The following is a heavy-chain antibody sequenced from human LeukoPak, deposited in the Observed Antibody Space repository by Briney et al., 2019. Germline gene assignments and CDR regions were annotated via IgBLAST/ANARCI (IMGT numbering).Heavy chain of an antibody. CDR2: IYYSGST. J-gene: IGHJ6*03. Sequence: SETLSLTCTVSGGSISSSSYYWGWIRQPPGKGLEWIGSIYYSGSTYYNPSLKSRVTISVDTSKNQFSLKLSSVTAADTAVYYCARVTGYRDGYNHDYYYYMDVWGKGTTVTVSS. V-gene: IGHV4-39*07. D-gene: IGHD5-24*01. CDR1: GGSISSSSYY. CDR3: ARVTGYRDGYNHDYYYYMDV.